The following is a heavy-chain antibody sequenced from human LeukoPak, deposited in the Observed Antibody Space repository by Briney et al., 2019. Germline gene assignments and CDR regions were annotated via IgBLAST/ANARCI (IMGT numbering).Heavy chain of an antibody. CDR2: ISYDGSNK. CDR3: ARSSSTSCYRY. J-gene: IGHJ4*02. V-gene: IGHV3-30-3*01. Sequence: GGSLRLSCAASGFTFSSYAMHWVRQAPGKGLEWVAVISYDGSNKYYADSVKGRFTISRDNSKNTLYLQMNSLRAEDTAVYYRARSSSTSCYRYWGQGTLVTVSS. CDR1: GFTFSSYA. D-gene: IGHD2-2*01.